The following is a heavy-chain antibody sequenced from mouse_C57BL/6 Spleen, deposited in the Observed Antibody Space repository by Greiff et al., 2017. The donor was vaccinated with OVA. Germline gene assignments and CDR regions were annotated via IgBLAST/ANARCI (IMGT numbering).Heavy chain of an antibody. V-gene: IGHV2-2*01. J-gene: IGHJ4*01. CDR3: ARKRGNYAMDY. CDR1: GFSLTSYG. CDR2: IWSGGST. Sequence: VKLVESGPGLVQPSQSLSITCTVSGFSLTSYGVHWVRQSPGTGLEWLGVIWSGGSTDYTAAFISRLSISKDNSKSQVFFKMNSLQADDTAIYYCARKRGNYAMDYWGQGTSVTVSS.